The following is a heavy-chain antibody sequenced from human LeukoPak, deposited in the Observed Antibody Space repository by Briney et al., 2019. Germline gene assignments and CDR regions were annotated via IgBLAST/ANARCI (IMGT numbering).Heavy chain of an antibody. D-gene: IGHD2-2*01. CDR3: SARSGFSSIY. CDR1: GFTFNTHW. V-gene: IGHV3-7*01. J-gene: IGHJ4*02. Sequence: GGSLRLSCEASGFTFNTHWMNWVRHAPGKGLEWMANISPNGGAEVYVDSVKGRFTISRDNAKNSVYLQMNNVRAEDTGVYYCSARSGFSSIYWGQGILVTVSS. CDR2: ISPNGGAE.